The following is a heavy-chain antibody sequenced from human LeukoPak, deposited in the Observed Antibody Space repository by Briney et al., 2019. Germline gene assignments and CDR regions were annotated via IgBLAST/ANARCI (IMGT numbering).Heavy chain of an antibody. Sequence: SETLSLTCAVYGGSFSGYYWSWIRQPPGKGLEWIGEINHSGSTNYNPSLKSRVTISVDTSKNQLSLKLSSVTAADTAVYYCARTPMVRGVTIDYWGQGTLVTVSS. CDR1: GGSFSGYY. V-gene: IGHV4-34*01. CDR2: INHSGST. J-gene: IGHJ4*02. CDR3: ARTPMVRGVTIDY. D-gene: IGHD3-10*01.